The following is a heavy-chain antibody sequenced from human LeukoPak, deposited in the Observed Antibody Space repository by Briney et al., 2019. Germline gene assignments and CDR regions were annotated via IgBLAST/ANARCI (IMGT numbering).Heavy chain of an antibody. CDR2: IIPIFGIT. CDR1: GGTFSSYA. Sequence: SVKVSCKASGGTFSSYAISWVRQAPGQGLGWMGRIIPIFGITNYAQKFQGRVTITADKSTSTAYIELSSLRSEDTAVYYCARDVLSSRYDSSGMGSFDHWGQGTLVTVSS. J-gene: IGHJ4*02. V-gene: IGHV1-69*04. D-gene: IGHD3-22*01. CDR3: ARDVLSSRYDSSGMGSFDH.